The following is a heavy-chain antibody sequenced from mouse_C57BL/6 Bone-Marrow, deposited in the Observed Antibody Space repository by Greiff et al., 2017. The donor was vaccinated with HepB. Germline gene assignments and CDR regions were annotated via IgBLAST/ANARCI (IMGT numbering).Heavy chain of an antibody. J-gene: IGHJ1*03. D-gene: IGHD1-1*01. V-gene: IGHV6-6*01. CDR2: IRNKANNHAT. CDR3: TSYGSSSYWYFDV. Sequence: EVQVVESGGGLVQPGGSMKLSCAASGFTFSDAWMDWVRQSPEKGLEWVAEIRNKANNHATYYAESVKGRFTISRDDSKSSVYLQMNSLRAEDTGIYYCTSYGSSSYWYFDVWGTGTTVTVSS. CDR1: GFTFSDAW.